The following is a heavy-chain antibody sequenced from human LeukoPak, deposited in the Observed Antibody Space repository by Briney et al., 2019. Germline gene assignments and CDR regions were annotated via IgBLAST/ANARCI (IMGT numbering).Heavy chain of an antibody. J-gene: IGHJ3*02. CDR1: SGSLRNYY. V-gene: IGHV4-59*01. CDR3: VKSNSRYQPWTLDI. D-gene: IGHD2-2*01. Sequence: SETLSLTCTVSSGSLRNYYWSWIREPPRKGLEWIGYIFYNEGTSYNPSLKSRVTISVDTSNNQLSLKVDSVTAADTAMYYCVKSNSRYQPWTLDIWGRGTMVTVSS. CDR2: IFYNEGT.